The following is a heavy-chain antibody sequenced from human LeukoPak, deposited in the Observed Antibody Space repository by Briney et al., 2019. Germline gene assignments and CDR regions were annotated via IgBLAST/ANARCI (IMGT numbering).Heavy chain of an antibody. D-gene: IGHD3-22*01. J-gene: IGHJ4*02. CDR2: ISYDGSNK. CDR1: GFTFSSYG. CDR3: ARPRGYYDSSAPLDY. Sequence: PGGSLRLSCAASGFTFSSYGMHWVRQAPGKGLEWVAVISYDGSNKYYADSVKGRFTISRDNSKNTLYLQMNSLRAEDTAVYYCARPRGYYDSSAPLDYWGQGTLVTVSS. V-gene: IGHV3-30*03.